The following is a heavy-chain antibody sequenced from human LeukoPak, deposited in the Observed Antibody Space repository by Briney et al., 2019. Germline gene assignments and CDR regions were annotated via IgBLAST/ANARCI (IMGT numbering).Heavy chain of an antibody. V-gene: IGHV4-59*01. CDR1: GGSSSFY. J-gene: IGHJ4*02. CDR2: ILYTGST. Sequence: ASETLSLTCTVSGGSSSFYWSWIRPPPGKGLEWIGYILYTGSTNYNPSLKSRVTISLATSKKQFSLKLSSVTAADTAVYYCARGDYGDPVYFDYWGQGALVTVSS. D-gene: IGHD4-17*01. CDR3: ARGDYGDPVYFDY.